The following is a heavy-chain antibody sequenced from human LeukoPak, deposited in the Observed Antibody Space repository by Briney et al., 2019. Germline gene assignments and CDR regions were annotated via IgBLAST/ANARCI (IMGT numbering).Heavy chain of an antibody. J-gene: IGHJ4*02. D-gene: IGHD1-1*01. CDR2: VNHDGST. CDR3: ARKNVGSWQTLDY. CDR1: GGSFSGYY. V-gene: IGHV4-34*01. Sequence: SETLSLTCAVYGGSFSGYYWSWIRQPPGKGLEWIGEVNHDGSTNYNPSLKSRVIISVDTSKNQFSLKLTSVTAADMAVYYCARKNVGSWQTLDYWDQGTLITVSS.